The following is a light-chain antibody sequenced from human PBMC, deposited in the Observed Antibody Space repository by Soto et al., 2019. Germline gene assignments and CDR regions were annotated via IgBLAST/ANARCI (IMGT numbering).Light chain of an antibody. J-gene: IGKJ1*01. Sequence: EILLTQSPATLSLSPGEGATLSCRASQSVSSSFLAWYQQQPGQAPRLLIYATSRRTPGIPDRFSGSGSGTYFPPTISRLEPEDFAEYYCHYFDSSLTFGQGTKVEIK. CDR3: HYFDSSLT. CDR2: ATS. V-gene: IGKV3-20*01. CDR1: QSVSSSF.